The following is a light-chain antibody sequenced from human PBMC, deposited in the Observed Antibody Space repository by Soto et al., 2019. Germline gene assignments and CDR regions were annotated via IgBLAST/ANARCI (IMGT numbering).Light chain of an antibody. Sequence: QSVLTQPPSVSAAPGQTVTISCSGSSSNIARNYVSWYQQVPGAAPKLLTYDTDKRPSEITDRFSGSKSGTSATLGITGLQTGDEADYYCATWDSSLSALVFGGGTKLTVL. CDR3: ATWDSSLSALV. J-gene: IGLJ2*01. CDR1: SSNIARNY. CDR2: DTD. V-gene: IGLV1-51*01.